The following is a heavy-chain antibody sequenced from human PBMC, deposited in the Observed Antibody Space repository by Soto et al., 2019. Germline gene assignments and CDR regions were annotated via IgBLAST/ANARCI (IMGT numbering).Heavy chain of an antibody. CDR2: IWFDGSNK. V-gene: IGHV3-33*01. Sequence: GGSLRLSCAASGFTFSSYGMHWVRQAPGKGLEWVAVIWFDGSNKFYADSVKGRFTISRDNSKNTVSLQMNSLRSEDTAVYYCARGPTIFGVVILPDYWGQGTLVTVSS. CDR3: ARGPTIFGVVILPDY. D-gene: IGHD3-3*01. J-gene: IGHJ4*02. CDR1: GFTFSSYG.